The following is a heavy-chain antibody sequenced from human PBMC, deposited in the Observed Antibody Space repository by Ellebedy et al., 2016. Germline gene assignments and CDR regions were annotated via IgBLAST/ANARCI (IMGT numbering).Heavy chain of an antibody. CDR1: GGSISSYY. CDR2: IYYSGST. D-gene: IGHD3-3*02. J-gene: IGHJ3*02. Sequence: SETLSLTCTVSGGSISSYYWSWIRQPPGKGLEWIGYIYYSGSTNYNPSLKSRVTISVDTSKNQFSLKLSSVTAADTAVYYCARRGPVSSDAFDIWGQGTMVTVSS. CDR3: ARRGPVSSDAFDI. V-gene: IGHV4-59*08.